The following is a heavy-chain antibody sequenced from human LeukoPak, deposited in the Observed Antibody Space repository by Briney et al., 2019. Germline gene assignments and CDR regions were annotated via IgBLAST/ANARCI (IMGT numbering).Heavy chain of an antibody. CDR3: AAPLYGDYVPDH. CDR2: IYSGGST. Sequence: GSLRLSCAASGFTVSSNYMSWARQAPGKGLEWVSVIYSGGSTYYADSVKGRFTISRDNAKNSLYLQMNSLRAEDTAMYYCAAPLYGDYVPDHWGQGTLVTVSS. D-gene: IGHD4-17*01. CDR1: GFTVSSNY. V-gene: IGHV3-53*01. J-gene: IGHJ4*02.